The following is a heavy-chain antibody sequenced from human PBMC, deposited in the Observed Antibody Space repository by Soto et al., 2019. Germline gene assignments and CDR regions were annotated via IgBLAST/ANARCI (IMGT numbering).Heavy chain of an antibody. D-gene: IGHD2-2*01. Sequence: PSETLSLTCTVSGGSVSSGSYYWSWIRQPPGKGLEWIGYIYYSGSTNYNPSLKSRVTISVDTSKNQFSLKLSSVTAADTAVYYCAEFFKVGDYYYGMDVWGQGTTVTVSS. CDR3: AEFFKVGDYYYGMDV. CDR2: IYYSGST. CDR1: GGSVSSGSYY. V-gene: IGHV4-61*01. J-gene: IGHJ6*02.